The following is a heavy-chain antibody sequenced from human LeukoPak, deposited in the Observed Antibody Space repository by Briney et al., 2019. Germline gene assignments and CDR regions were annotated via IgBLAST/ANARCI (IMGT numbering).Heavy chain of an antibody. D-gene: IGHD1-26*01. J-gene: IGHJ4*02. CDR2: INAGNGNT. CDR1: GYTFTSYA. Sequence: ASVKVSCKASGYTFTSYAMHWVRQAPGQRLEWMGWINAGNGNTKYSQKFQGRVTITRDTSASTAYMELSSLRSEDTAVYYCARGYQSGSYWGPYFDYWGQGTLVTVSS. CDR3: ARGYQSGSYWGPYFDY. V-gene: IGHV1-3*01.